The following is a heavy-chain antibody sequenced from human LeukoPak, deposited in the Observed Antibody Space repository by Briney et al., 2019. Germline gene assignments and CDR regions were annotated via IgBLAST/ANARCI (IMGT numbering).Heavy chain of an antibody. V-gene: IGHV4-31*03. CDR3: ARVHPRSFDYDILTGPSRVEFDP. Sequence: SQTLSLTCTVSGGSISSGGYYWSWIRQHPGKGLEWIGYIYYSGSTYYNPSLKSRVTISVDTSKNQFSLKLSSVTAADTAVYYCARVHPRSFDYDILTGPSRVEFDPWGQGTLVTASS. D-gene: IGHD3-9*01. J-gene: IGHJ5*02. CDR2: IYYSGST. CDR1: GGSISSGGYY.